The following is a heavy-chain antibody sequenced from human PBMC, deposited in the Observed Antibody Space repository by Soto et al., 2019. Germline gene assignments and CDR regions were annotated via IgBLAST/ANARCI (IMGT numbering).Heavy chain of an antibody. Sequence: PGGSLRLSCAASGFTFSSYIMNWVRQAPGKGLEWVSYISSSSSYIYYADSVKGRFTISRDNAKNSLYLQMNSLRAEDTAVYYCARAQNRYSSPFDYWGQGTLVTFSS. D-gene: IGHD6-13*01. CDR2: ISSSSSYI. V-gene: IGHV3-21*01. J-gene: IGHJ4*02. CDR3: ARAQNRYSSPFDY. CDR1: GFTFSSYI.